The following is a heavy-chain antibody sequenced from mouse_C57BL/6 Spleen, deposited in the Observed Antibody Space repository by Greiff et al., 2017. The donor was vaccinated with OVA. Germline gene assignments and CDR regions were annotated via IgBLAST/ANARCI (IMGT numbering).Heavy chain of an antibody. V-gene: IGHV10-1*01. D-gene: IGHD2-4*01. CDR2: IRSKSNNYAT. CDR1: GFSFNTYA. CDR3: VRHYYYDYDVGAMDY. Sequence: DVMLVESGGGLVQPKGSLKLSCAASGFSFNTYAMNWVRQAPGKGLEWVARIRSKSNNYATYYADYVKDRFTISRDDAESMLYLQMNNLKTEDTAMYYGVRHYYYDYDVGAMDYWGQGTSVTVSS. J-gene: IGHJ4*01.